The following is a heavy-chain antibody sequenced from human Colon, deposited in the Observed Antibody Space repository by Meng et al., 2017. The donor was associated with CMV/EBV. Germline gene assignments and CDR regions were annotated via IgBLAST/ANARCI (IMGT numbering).Heavy chain of an antibody. V-gene: IGHV1-18*01. CDR3: ARTRITITGGVTPFDY. D-gene: IGHD3-10*01. J-gene: IGHJ4*02. CDR2: ISTFDDQT. CDR1: GYTFTSYA. Sequence: GYTFTSYAVTWVRQAPGQGLEWMGSISTFDDQTNYTQKFQGRVTMTADRSTDTSYLELRSLRSDDTAMYYCARTRITITGGVTPFDYWGQGSLVTVSS.